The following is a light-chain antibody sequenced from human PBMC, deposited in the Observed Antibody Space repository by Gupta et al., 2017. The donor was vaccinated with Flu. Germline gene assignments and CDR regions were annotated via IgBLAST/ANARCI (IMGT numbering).Light chain of an antibody. Sequence: LATLSLSPGERATLSCRASQSVSSYLAWYQQKPGQAPRLLIYDASNRATGIPARFSGSGSGTDFTLTISSLEPEDFAVYYCQQRSNWPITFGQGTRLEIK. CDR2: DAS. CDR1: QSVSSY. V-gene: IGKV3-11*01. J-gene: IGKJ5*01. CDR3: QQRSNWPIT.